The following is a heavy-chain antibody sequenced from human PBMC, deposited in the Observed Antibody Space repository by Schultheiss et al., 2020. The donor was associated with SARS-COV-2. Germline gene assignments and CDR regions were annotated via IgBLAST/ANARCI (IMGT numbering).Heavy chain of an antibody. V-gene: IGHV6-1*01. D-gene: IGHD1-7*01. Sequence: SQTLSLTCAISGDSVSSISAAWNWIRQSPSRGLEWLGRTFYRSKWYNDYAVSVKSRITINPDTSKNQFSLQLNSVTPEDTAVYYCAREYHGITGTSNFRYWGQGTLVTVSS. CDR1: GDSVSSISAA. CDR2: TFYRSKWYN. J-gene: IGHJ4*02. CDR3: AREYHGITGTSNFRY.